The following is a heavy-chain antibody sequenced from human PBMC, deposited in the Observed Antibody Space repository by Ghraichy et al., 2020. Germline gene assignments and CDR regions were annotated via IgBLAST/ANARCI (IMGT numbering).Heavy chain of an antibody. CDR2: INTGSNYI. J-gene: IGHJ4*02. Sequence: GGSLRLSCSASGFTFRSYTMNWVRQAPGKGLEWVSTINTGSNYIYYADSVKGRFTISRDNAKNSLYLQMNSLTAEDTVVYYCARERGFAVAGTDYWGLGTLVTVSS. CDR1: GFTFRSYT. CDR3: ARERGFAVAGTDY. D-gene: IGHD6-19*01. V-gene: IGHV3-21*01.